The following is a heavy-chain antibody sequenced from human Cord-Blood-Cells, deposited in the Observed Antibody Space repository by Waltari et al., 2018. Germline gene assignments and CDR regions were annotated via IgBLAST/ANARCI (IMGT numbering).Heavy chain of an antibody. Sequence: QVQLQQSGPGLVKPPQTLSPTCAISWDSVSSNSSAWNWIRQTPSTGLEWLGRTDYRSKWYNDYAVSVKSRITINPDTSKNQFSLQLNSVTPEDTAVYYCARELGIWYFDLWGRGTLVTVSS. D-gene: IGHD7-27*01. CDR3: ARELGIWYFDL. CDR1: WDSVSSNSSA. CDR2: TDYRSKWYN. V-gene: IGHV6-1*01. J-gene: IGHJ2*01.